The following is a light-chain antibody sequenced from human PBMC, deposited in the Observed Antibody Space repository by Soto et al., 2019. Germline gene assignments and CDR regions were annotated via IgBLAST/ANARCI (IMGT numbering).Light chain of an antibody. CDR1: QSISSY. CDR2: TAS. CDR3: QQSYSTPTWT. J-gene: IGKJ1*01. V-gene: IGKV1-39*01. Sequence: IQLTKTPSSLSASVGDRVTITCRASQSISSYLNWYQQKPGKAPKLLIYTASSLQGGVPSRFSGSGSGTDLTLTISSLRPEDFATYYCQQSYSTPTWTFGQGTKVDIK.